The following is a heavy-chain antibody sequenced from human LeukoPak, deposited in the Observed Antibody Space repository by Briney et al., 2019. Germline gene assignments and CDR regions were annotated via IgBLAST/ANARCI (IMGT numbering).Heavy chain of an antibody. D-gene: IGHD5-18*01. CDR3: AKDLGRYSYGYLDY. CDR1: GFTFSSYW. V-gene: IGHV3-7*01. J-gene: IGHJ4*02. CDR2: INQAGTEK. Sequence: PGGSLRLSCAASGFTFSSYWMSWVRQAPGKELEWVANINQAGTEKYYVDSVKGRFTISGDNAKNSLYLQMNSLRAEDTAVYYCAKDLGRYSYGYLDYWGQGTLVTVSS.